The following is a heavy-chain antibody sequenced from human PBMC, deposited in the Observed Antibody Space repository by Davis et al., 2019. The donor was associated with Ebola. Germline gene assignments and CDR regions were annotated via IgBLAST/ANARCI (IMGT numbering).Heavy chain of an antibody. CDR3: ARGGTNGDPAVY. Sequence: GSLRLSCAVYGGSFSGYYWRWIRQPPGKGLEWIGEINHSGSTNYNPSLKSRVTISVDTSKNQFSLKLSSVTAADTAVYYCARGGTNGDPAVYWGQGTLVTVSS. CDR2: INHSGST. D-gene: IGHD4-17*01. J-gene: IGHJ4*02. CDR1: GGSFSGYY. V-gene: IGHV4-34*01.